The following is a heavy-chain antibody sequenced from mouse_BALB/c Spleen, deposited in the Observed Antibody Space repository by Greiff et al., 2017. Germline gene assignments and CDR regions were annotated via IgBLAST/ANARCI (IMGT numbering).Heavy chain of an antibody. Sequence: DVMLVESGGGLVQPGGSLKLSCAASGFTFSSYTMSWVRQTPEKRLEWVAYISNGGGSTYYPDTVKGRFTISRDNAKNTLYLQMSSLKSEDTAMYYCARQDYYYAMDYWGQGTSVTVSS. J-gene: IGHJ4*01. CDR2: ISNGGGST. CDR1: GFTFSSYT. CDR3: ARQDYYYAMDY. D-gene: IGHD2-4*01. V-gene: IGHV5-12-2*01.